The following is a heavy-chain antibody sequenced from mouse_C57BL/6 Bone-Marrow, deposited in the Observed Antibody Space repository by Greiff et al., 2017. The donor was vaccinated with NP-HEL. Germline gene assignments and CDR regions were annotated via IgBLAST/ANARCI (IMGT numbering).Heavy chain of an antibody. D-gene: IGHD2-3*01. CDR2: IHPNSGST. CDR3: AYGYYGSGC. Sequence: QVQLKQPGAELVKPGASVKLSCKASGYTFTSYWMHWVKQRPGQGLEWIGMIHPNSGSTNYNEKFKSKATLTVDKSSSTAYMQLSSLTSEDSAVYYCAYGYYGSGCWGQGTTLTVAS. CDR1: GYTFTSYW. V-gene: IGHV1-64*01. J-gene: IGHJ2*01.